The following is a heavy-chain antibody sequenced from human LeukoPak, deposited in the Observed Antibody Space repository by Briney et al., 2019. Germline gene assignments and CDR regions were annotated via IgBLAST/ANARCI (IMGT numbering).Heavy chain of an antibody. CDR1: GGSISSSSYY. D-gene: IGHD6-19*01. CDR3: ATSGRYPPFDY. J-gene: IGHJ4*02. CDR2: IYYSGST. V-gene: IGHV4-39*07. Sequence: SETLSLTCTVSGGSISSSSYYWGWIRQPPGKGLEWIGSIYYSGSTYYNPSLKSRVTISVDTSKNQFSLKLSSVTAADTAVYYCATSGRYPPFDYWGQGTLVTVSS.